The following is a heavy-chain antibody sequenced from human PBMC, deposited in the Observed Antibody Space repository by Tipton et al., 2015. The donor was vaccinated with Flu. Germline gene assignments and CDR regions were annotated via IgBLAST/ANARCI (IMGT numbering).Heavy chain of an antibody. D-gene: IGHD3-3*01. CDR2: IHRTGNT. J-gene: IGHJ3*02. CDR1: GDSIGSRYY. Sequence: TLSLTCSVSGDSIGSRYYWGWIRQPPGKGLEWIGNIHRTGNTYHNPSLKGRVTISADMSKNQFSLKLSSVSATDTAVYYCARTRRSDYYGGDAFDIWGQGTMVTVSS. V-gene: IGHV4-38-2*01. CDR3: ARTRRSDYYGGDAFDI.